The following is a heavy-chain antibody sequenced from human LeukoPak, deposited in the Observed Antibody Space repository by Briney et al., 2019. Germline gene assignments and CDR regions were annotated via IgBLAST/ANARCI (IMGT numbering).Heavy chain of an antibody. CDR3: AKGRYGSGSYYNVPDYYYGMDV. D-gene: IGHD3-10*01. J-gene: IGHJ6*02. CDR1: GFTFSDYY. V-gene: IGHV3-23*01. CDR2: ISGSGGST. Sequence: GGSLRLSCAASGFTFSDYYMSWIRQAPGKGLEWVSAISGSGGSTYYADSVKGRFTISRDNSKNTLYLQMNNLRAEDTAVYYCAKGRYGSGSYYNVPDYYYGMDVWGQGTTVTVSS.